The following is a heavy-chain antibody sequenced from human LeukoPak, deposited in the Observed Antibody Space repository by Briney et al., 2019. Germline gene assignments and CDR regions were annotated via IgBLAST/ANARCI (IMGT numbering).Heavy chain of an antibody. CDR2: IYHSGST. Sequence: SETLSLTCAVPGGSISSSNWWSWVRQPPGKGLEWIGEIYHSGSTNYNPSLKSRVTISVDKSKNQFSLKLSSVTAADTAVYYCARVYCSGASCYSGFDYWGQGTLVTVSS. CDR1: GGSISSSNW. J-gene: IGHJ4*02. V-gene: IGHV4-4*02. CDR3: ARVYCSGASCYSGFDY. D-gene: IGHD2-15*01.